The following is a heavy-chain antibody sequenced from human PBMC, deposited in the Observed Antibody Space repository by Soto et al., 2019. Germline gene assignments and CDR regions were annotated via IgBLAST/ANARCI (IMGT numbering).Heavy chain of an antibody. V-gene: IGHV1-46*01. Sequence: QVQLVQSGAEVKKPGASVKVSCKASGYTFTSYYMHWVRQAPGQGLEWMGIINPSGGSTTYAQKFQGRVTMTRDPSTGTVYMELSSLRSEDTAVDYCAGVGGYSYGGVDYWGQGTLVTVSS. CDR2: INPSGGST. D-gene: IGHD5-18*01. J-gene: IGHJ4*02. CDR3: AGVGGYSYGGVDY. CDR1: GYTFTSYY.